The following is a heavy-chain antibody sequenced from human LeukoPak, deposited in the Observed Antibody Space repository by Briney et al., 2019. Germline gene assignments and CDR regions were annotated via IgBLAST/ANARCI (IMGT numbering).Heavy chain of an antibody. CDR2: IKQDGSEK. J-gene: IGHJ6*02. CDR1: GFTFSSYW. Sequence: PGGSLRLSCAASGFTFSSYWMSWVRQAPGKGLEWVANIKQDGSEKYYVDSVKGRFTISRDNAKNSLYLQMNSLRAEDTAVYYCAIYDFWSGYYAVEDYYGMDVWGQGTTVTVSS. V-gene: IGHV3-7*01. CDR3: AIYDFWSGYYAVEDYYGMDV. D-gene: IGHD3-3*01.